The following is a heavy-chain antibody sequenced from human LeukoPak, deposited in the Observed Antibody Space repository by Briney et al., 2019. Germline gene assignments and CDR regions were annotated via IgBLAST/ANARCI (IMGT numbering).Heavy chain of an antibody. V-gene: IGHV3-30*02. J-gene: IGHJ6*02. CDR3: ARESEHPYYYYYCGMDV. CDR2: IRYDGSNK. CDR1: GFTFSSYG. Sequence: GGSLRLSCAASGFTFSSYGMHWVRQAPGKGLEWVAFIRYDGSNKYYADSVKGRFTISRDNSKNTLYLQMNSLRAEDTAVYYCARESEHPYYYYYCGMDVWGQGTTVTVSS.